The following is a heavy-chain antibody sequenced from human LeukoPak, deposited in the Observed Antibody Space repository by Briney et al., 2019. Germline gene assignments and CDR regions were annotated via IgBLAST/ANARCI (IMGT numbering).Heavy chain of an antibody. J-gene: IGHJ4*02. CDR1: GFTFSSYA. CDR3: ARSGYGDYDY. V-gene: IGHV3-23*01. CDR2: ISGSGGST. D-gene: IGHD4-17*01. Sequence: AGGSLRLSCAASGFTFSSYAMSWVRQAPGKGLEWVSAISGSGGSTYYADSVKGRFTISRDNAKNSLYLQMNSLRVDDTAVYYCARSGYGDYDYWGQGTRVTVSS.